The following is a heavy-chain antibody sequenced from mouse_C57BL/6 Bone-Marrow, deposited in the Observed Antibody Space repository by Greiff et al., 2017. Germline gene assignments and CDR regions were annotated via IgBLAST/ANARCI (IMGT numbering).Heavy chain of an antibody. J-gene: IGHJ3*01. CDR3: ALLIYYYGSAWFAY. CDR1: GYTFTSYW. Sequence: QVQLQQPGAELVMPGASVKLSCKASGYTFTSYWMHWVKQRPGQGLEWIGEIDPSDSYTNYNQKFKGKSTLTVDKSSSTAYMQLISLTSEDSAVYYCALLIYYYGSAWFAYWGQGTLVTVSA. D-gene: IGHD1-1*01. CDR2: IDPSDSYT. V-gene: IGHV1-69*01.